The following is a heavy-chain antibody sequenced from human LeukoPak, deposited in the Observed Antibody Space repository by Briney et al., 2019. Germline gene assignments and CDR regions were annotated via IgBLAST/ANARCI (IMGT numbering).Heavy chain of an antibody. D-gene: IGHD6-13*01. Sequence: GGSLRLSCAASGFTFSSYAMSWVRQAPGKGLEWVSAISGSGGSTYYADSVKGRFTISRDNSKNTLYLQMNSLRAEDTAVYYCAKDVGVDSSSWYEWFDPWGQGTLVTVSS. CDR2: ISGSGGST. J-gene: IGHJ5*02. CDR1: GFTFSSYA. V-gene: IGHV3-23*01. CDR3: AKDVGVDSSSWYEWFDP.